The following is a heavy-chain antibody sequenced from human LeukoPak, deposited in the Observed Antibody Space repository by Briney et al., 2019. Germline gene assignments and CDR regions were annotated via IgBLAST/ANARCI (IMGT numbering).Heavy chain of an antibody. CDR1: GYTFTGYY. CDR2: INPNSGGT. Sequence: ASVKVSCKASGYTFTGYYMHWVRQAPGQGLEWMGWINPNSGGTNYAQKFQGRVTMTRDTSISTAYMELSRLRSDDTAVYYCAREGGAAAGTGYFDYWGQGTLVTVSS. CDR3: AREGGAAAGTGYFDY. D-gene: IGHD6-13*01. J-gene: IGHJ4*02. V-gene: IGHV1-2*02.